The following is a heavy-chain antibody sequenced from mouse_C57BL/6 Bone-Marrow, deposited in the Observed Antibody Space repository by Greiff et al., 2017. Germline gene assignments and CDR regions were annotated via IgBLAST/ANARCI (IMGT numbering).Heavy chain of an antibody. J-gene: IGHJ4*01. V-gene: IGHV1-26*01. Sequence: EVQLQQSGPELVKPGASVKISCKASGYTFTDYYMNWVKQSHGKSLEWIGDINPNNGGTSYNQKFKGKATLTIDKSSSTAYMERRSLTSEDSAVYYCARYDGYYDAMDYWGQGTSVTVSS. D-gene: IGHD2-3*01. CDR1: GYTFTDYY. CDR3: ARYDGYYDAMDY. CDR2: INPNNGGT.